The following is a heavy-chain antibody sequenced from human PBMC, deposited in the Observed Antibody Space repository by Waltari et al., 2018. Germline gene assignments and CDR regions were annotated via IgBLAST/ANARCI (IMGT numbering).Heavy chain of an antibody. CDR1: GGTFRSYT. V-gene: IGHV1-69*04. CDR2: IIPILGIA. Sequence: QVQLVHSGAEVKKPGSSVKVSCKASGGTFRSYTIIWVRQAPGQGLEWMGRIIPILGIANYAQKFQGRVTITADKSTSTAYMELSSLRSEDTAVYYCARDTGSGYYYSFDYWGQGTLVTVSS. D-gene: IGHD3-22*01. J-gene: IGHJ4*02. CDR3: ARDTGSGYYYSFDY.